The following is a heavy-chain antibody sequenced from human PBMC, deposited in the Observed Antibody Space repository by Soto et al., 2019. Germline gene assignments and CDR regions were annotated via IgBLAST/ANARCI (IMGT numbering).Heavy chain of an antibody. J-gene: IGHJ4*02. V-gene: IGHV4-59*01. CDR2: IYYSGST. D-gene: IGHD3-16*01. Sequence: QVQLQESGPGLVKPSETLSLTCTVSGGSISSYYWSWIRQPPGKGLEWIGYIYYSGSTNYNPSLESRVPISVDTSTNQFSLKLSSVTAADTAVYYCARVWGYAFDYWGQGTLVTVSS. CDR3: ARVWGYAFDY. CDR1: GGSISSYY.